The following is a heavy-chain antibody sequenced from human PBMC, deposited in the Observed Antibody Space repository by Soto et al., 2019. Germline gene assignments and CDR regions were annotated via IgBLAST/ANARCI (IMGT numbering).Heavy chain of an antibody. J-gene: IGHJ5*02. CDR1: AFTFSNYA. D-gene: IGHD2-2*02. Sequence: GGSLRLSCAGSAFTFSNYAMNWVRQAPGKGLEWVSSISDSGDYTNYADSVKGRFTISRDNSKNTLYLQMNSLRAEDTAVYYCDKGSYCSSTRCDMMAWLDTWGQGTLVTVSS. V-gene: IGHV3-23*01. CDR2: ISDSGDYT. CDR3: DKGSYCSSTRCDMMAWLDT.